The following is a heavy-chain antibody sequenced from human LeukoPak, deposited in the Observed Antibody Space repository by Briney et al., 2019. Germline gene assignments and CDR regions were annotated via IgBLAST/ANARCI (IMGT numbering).Heavy chain of an antibody. Sequence: GGSLRLSCAASEFTLRNYAMSWVRQAPGKGLGWVSAISGSGYITYYADSVKGRFTISRDNSKNTLYLQMNSLRAEDTAVYYCTKGSGDFGLGYFHYWGQGTLVTVSS. V-gene: IGHV3-23*01. J-gene: IGHJ4*02. CDR3: TKGSGDFGLGYFHY. CDR1: EFTLRNYA. CDR2: ISGSGYIT. D-gene: IGHD4-17*01.